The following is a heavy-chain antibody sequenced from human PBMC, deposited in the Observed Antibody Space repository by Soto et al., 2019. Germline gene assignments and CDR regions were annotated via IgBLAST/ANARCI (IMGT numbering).Heavy chain of an antibody. Sequence: GGSLRLSCAASGFSVTDHYMTWVRQAPGKGLEWVSVLYTGGSAYYGDSVKGRFTISRDSSTNTLYLQMNSLKVGDTAFYFCARSFNDWTTYFDYWGEGTLVTVS. J-gene: IGHJ4*02. V-gene: IGHV3-53*01. CDR2: LYTGGSA. D-gene: IGHD3-9*01. CDR3: ARSFNDWTTYFDY. CDR1: GFSVTDHY.